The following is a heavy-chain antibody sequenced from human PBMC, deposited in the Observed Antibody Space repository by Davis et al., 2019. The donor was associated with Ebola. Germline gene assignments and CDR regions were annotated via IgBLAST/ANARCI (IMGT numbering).Heavy chain of an antibody. J-gene: IGHJ3*02. CDR1: GFPFRSYA. CDR2: ISSNGGST. Sequence: GESLKISCAASGFPFRSYAMHWVRQAPGKGLEYVSAISSNGGSTYYADSVKGRFTMSRDNSKYTLYLQMNSLRPEDTDVYYCVKDYYYDSSGYYHGAFEIWGQGTMVTVSS. V-gene: IGHV3-64D*06. CDR3: VKDYYYDSSGYYHGAFEI. D-gene: IGHD3-22*01.